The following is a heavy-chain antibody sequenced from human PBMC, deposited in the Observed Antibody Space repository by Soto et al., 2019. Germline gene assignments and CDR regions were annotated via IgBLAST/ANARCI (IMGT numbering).Heavy chain of an antibody. J-gene: IGHJ4*02. V-gene: IGHV4-59*08. CDR1: GGSISSYY. Sequence: QVQLQESGPGLVKPSETLSLTCTVSGGSISSYYWSWIRQPPGKVLEWIGYIYYSGSTNYNPSLXSXVXIXXDASKKPLSRKLSSVAAADTAVYYCAGRYGYYFDYWGQGTLVTVSS. CDR3: AGRYGYYFDY. CDR2: IYYSGST. D-gene: IGHD4-17*01.